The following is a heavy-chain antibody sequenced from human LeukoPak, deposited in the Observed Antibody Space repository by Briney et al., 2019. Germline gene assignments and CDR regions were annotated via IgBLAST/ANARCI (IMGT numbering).Heavy chain of an antibody. J-gene: IGHJ4*02. CDR3: ARDADTSSRYSRFDY. V-gene: IGHV3-7*01. CDR1: GFTFSNYW. D-gene: IGHD3-22*01. Sequence: PGGSLRLSCAASGFTFSNYWMSWVRQAPGKGLEWVANIKFDGNDKFYVDSVKGRFTISRDNAKNLLYLQMSSLRAEDTAVCYCARDADTSSRYSRFDYWGQGTLVTVSS. CDR2: IKFDGNDK.